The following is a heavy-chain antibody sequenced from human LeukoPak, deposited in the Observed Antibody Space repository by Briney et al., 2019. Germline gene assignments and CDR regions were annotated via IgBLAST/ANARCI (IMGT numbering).Heavy chain of an antibody. CDR3: TSWGDTTAEYFQR. D-gene: IGHD2-21*02. J-gene: IGHJ1*01. CDR1: GFTFNRCW. V-gene: IGHV3-7*01. Sequence: GGSLRLSCVVSGFTFNRCWMNWVRQAPGKGLEWVAHINPDGRDTYYVDSVKGRFTISRDNAQNSMYLQMNSLRVEDTAVYYCTSWGDTTAEYFQRWSQGTLVTVSS. CDR2: INPDGRDT.